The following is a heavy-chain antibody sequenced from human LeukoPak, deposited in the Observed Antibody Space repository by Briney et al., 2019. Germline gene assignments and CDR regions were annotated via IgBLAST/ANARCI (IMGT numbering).Heavy chain of an antibody. CDR1: GGSFSGYY. CDR2: MYTSGST. J-gene: IGHJ4*02. CDR3: AVGWFGDHYFDY. Sequence: SETLSLTCAVYGGSFSGYYWSWIRQPAGKGLEWIGRMYTSGSTNYNPSLKSRVTISVDTSKNQFSLKLSSVTAADTAVYYCAVGWFGDHYFDYWGQGTLVTVSS. D-gene: IGHD3-10*01. V-gene: IGHV4-59*10.